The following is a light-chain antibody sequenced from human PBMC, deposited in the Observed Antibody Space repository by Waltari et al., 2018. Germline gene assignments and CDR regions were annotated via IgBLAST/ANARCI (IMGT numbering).Light chain of an antibody. CDR1: SSNIGSNY. CDR2: KNN. Sequence: QSVLTQPPSASGTPGQTVTISCNGSSSNIGSNYVYWYQQLPGTAPKLLIFKNNQRPSGVPDRFSDSKSGTSAYLAINGLRSEDEADYYCAAWDDSLSGLVLGGGTKVTVL. CDR3: AAWDDSLSGLV. V-gene: IGLV1-47*01. J-gene: IGLJ3*02.